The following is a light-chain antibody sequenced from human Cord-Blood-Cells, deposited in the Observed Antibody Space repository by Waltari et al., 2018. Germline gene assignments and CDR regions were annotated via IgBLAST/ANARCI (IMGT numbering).Light chain of an antibody. CDR2: GKN. V-gene: IGLV3-19*01. CDR3: NSRDSSGNHVV. J-gene: IGLJ2*01. CDR1: SLRSYY. Sequence: SSELTQDPAVSVALGQTVRITCQGDSLRSYYASWYQQKPGQAPVLVIYGKNNRPSGIPDRFCGSSAGNTASLTITGAQAEDEADDYCNSRDSSGNHVVFGGGTKLTVL.